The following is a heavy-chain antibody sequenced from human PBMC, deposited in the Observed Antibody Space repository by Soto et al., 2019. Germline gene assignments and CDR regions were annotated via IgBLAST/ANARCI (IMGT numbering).Heavy chain of an antibody. J-gene: IGHJ6*01. D-gene: IGHD3-3*01. CDR3: AKGWMDFWSGSAAGHYGMDI. CDR2: ISDDGRYR. V-gene: IGHV3-30*18. CDR1: DGTFSNFA. Sequence: GRSLRVPRGAMDGTFSNFAIHCVRQATGKGQEGVAVISDDGRYRYYADSGNGRFTISRDNSKITLYLQMNSLSVEDTAVYYCAKGWMDFWSGSAAGHYGMDICGQGSTVTVSS.